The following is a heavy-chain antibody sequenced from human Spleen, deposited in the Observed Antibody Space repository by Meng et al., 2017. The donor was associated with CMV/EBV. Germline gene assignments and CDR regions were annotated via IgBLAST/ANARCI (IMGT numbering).Heavy chain of an antibody. Sequence: SETLSLTCAVYGGSFSGYYWGWIRQPPGKGLEWIGSIYYSGSTYYNPSLKSRVTISVDTSKSQFSLKLRSVTAADTTVYYCARGRRYNFGSPRGEIDFWGQGTQVTVSS. D-gene: IGHD5-18*01. V-gene: IGHV4-34*01. CDR1: GGSFSGYY. CDR2: IYYSGST. J-gene: IGHJ4*02. CDR3: ARGRRYNFGSPRGEIDF.